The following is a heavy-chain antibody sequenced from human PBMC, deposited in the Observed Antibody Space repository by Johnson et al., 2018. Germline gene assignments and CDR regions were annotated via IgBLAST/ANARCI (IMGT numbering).Heavy chain of an antibody. CDR3: AEYSGALAALHI. CDR2: MNPQSGNT. D-gene: IGHD1-26*01. CDR1: GYTFNTYD. Sequence: QVQLVQSGAEVKKPGASVKVSCKASGYTFNTYDINWVRQASGQGLEWMGWMNPQSGNTGYGQKFQGRVTMTRDTATSTAYMELTGLKFDDTAVYYCAEYSGALAALHIWGLGTMVTVSS. J-gene: IGHJ3*02. V-gene: IGHV1-8*01.